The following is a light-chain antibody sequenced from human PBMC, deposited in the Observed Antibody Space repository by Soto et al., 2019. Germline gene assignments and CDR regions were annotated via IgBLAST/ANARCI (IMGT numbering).Light chain of an antibody. CDR1: QSVSSN. Sequence: EIAMTQSPATLSVSPGERATLFCRASQSVSSNLAWYQQKPGQAPRLLIYGASTRATGIPARFSGSGSGTEFTLTISSLQSEDFAVYYCQQYNNWPPYTFGQGTKLEIK. V-gene: IGKV3-15*01. J-gene: IGKJ2*01. CDR2: GAS. CDR3: QQYNNWPPYT.